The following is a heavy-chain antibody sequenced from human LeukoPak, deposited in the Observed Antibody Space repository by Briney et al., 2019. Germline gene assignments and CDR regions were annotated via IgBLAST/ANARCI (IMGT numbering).Heavy chain of an antibody. V-gene: IGHV1-8*01. D-gene: IGHD2-2*01. J-gene: IGHJ6*02. Sequence: GASVKVSCKASGYTFTSYDINWVRQATGQGLEWMGWMNPNSGDTGYAQKFQGRVTMTRNTSISTAYMELSSLRSEDTAVYYCARTAAINYYYYGMDVWGQGTTVTVSS. CDR2: MNPNSGDT. CDR3: ARTAAINYYYYGMDV. CDR1: GYTFTSYD.